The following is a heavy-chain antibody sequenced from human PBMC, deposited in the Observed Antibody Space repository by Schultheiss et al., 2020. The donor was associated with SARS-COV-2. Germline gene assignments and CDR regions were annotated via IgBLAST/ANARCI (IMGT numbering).Heavy chain of an antibody. V-gene: IGHV3-30*01. CDR3: VIEFGGPCGGHCPPGDW. CDR1: GFTFSSYA. D-gene: IGHD2-21*02. CDR2: ISYDGSNK. J-gene: IGHJ4*02. Sequence: GGSLRLSCAASGFTFSSYAMHWVRQAPGKGLEWVAVISYDGSNKYYADSLRGRFTISRDNSKKTLDLQMNGLRTEDTAVYYCVIEFGGPCGGHCPPGDWWGQGTLVTVSS.